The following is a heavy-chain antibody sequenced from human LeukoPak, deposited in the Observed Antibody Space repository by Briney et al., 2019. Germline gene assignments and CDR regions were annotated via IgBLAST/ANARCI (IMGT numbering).Heavy chain of an antibody. CDR3: AREGDYYDSSGYDFDY. V-gene: IGHV3-21*01. J-gene: IGHJ4*02. D-gene: IGHD3-22*01. CDR1: GFTFSSYS. CDR2: ISSSSSYI. Sequence: PGGSLRLSCAASGFTFSSYSMNWVRQAPGKGLESVSSISSSSSYIYYADSVKGRFTISRDNAKNSLYLQMNSLRAEDTAVYYCAREGDYYDSSGYDFDYWGQGTLVTVSS.